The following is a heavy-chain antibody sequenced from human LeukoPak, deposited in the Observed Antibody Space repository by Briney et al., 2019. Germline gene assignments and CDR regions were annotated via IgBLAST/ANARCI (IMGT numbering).Heavy chain of an antibody. J-gene: IGHJ6*04. CDR3: ARFLKDCSSTSCYYYYGMDV. V-gene: IGHV4-59*01. D-gene: IGHD2-2*01. Sequence: SETLSLTCTVSGGSISSYYWSCIRQPPGKGLEWIGYIYYSGSTNYNPSLKSRVTISVDTSKNQFSLKLSSVTAADTAVYYCARFLKDCSSTSCYYYYGMDVWGKGTTVTVSS. CDR1: GGSISSYY. CDR2: IYYSGST.